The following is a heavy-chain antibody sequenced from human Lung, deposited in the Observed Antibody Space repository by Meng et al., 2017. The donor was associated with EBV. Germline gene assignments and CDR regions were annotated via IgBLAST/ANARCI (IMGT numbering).Heavy chain of an antibody. CDR2: IYSGGRT. J-gene: IGHJ4*02. D-gene: IGHD5/OR15-5a*01. V-gene: IGHV3-53*01. Sequence: EVRLGGLGGGCIRPGGYLRLSCAASGFPVSTNYMSWVRQAPGKGLEWVSVIYSGGRTYYADSVKGRFTISRDNSKSTLFLQMTSLRAEDTAVYYCARGLDSVTTYWGQGTLVTVSS. CDR1: GFPVSTNY. CDR3: ARGLDSVTTY.